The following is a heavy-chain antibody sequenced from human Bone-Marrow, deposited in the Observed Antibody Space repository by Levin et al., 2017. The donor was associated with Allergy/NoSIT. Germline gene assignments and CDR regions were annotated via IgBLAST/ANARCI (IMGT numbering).Heavy chain of an antibody. J-gene: IGHJ4*02. D-gene: IGHD2-2*01. CDR3: AKTEQASSTTYVRSGAFDF. Sequence: HPGGSLRLSCAASGFTFSSFAMSWVRQAPGKGLEWVSGLSGSGGRVYYADSVKGRFMISRDNSKNTLDLQMNSLRAEDTALYYCAKTEQASSTTYVRSGAFDFWGQGTLVTVSS. CDR2: LSGSGGRV. CDR1: GFTFSSFA. V-gene: IGHV3-23*01.